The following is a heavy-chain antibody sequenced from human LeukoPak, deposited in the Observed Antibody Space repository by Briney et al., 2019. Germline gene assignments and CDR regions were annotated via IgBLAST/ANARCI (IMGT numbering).Heavy chain of an antibody. D-gene: IGHD2-8*01. V-gene: IGHV1-2*02. Sequence: GASVKVSCKASGYTFTGYYMHWVRQAPGQGLEWMGWINPNSGGTNYAQKFQGRVTMTRDTSISTAYMELRSLRSDDTAVYYCARDTSGGVMGFDPWGQGTLVTVSS. CDR3: ARDTSGGVMGFDP. J-gene: IGHJ5*02. CDR2: INPNSGGT. CDR1: GYTFTGYY.